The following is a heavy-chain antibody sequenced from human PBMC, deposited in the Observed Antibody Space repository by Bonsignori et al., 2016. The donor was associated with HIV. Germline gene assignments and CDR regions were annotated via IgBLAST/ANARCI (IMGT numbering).Heavy chain of an antibody. Sequence: GESLKISCAASGFTFSRHTMYWVRQSPGKGLEWVAVISYDGRLKDYGDSAKGRFTISRDNSKNTLYLEMSSVRFEDAAMYYCVRQDFGFNSGLDYWGQGTLVTVSS. CDR2: ISYDGRLK. V-gene: IGHV3-30*04. J-gene: IGHJ4*02. CDR1: GFTFSRHT. CDR3: VRQDFGFNSGLDY. D-gene: IGHD4-23*01.